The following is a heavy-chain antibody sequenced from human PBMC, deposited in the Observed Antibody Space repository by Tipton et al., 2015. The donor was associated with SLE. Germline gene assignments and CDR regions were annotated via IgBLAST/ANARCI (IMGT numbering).Heavy chain of an antibody. CDR2: ISSSGRTI. CDR3: ARVGGGYIDY. V-gene: IGHV3-48*03. D-gene: IGHD3-10*01. Sequence: SLRLSCAASGFTFSSYEMNWVRQAPGKGLEWVSYISSSGRTIYYADSVKGRFTISRGSAKNSLYLQMNSLRAEDTAVYYCARVGGGYIDYWGQGTLVTVSS. CDR1: GFTFSSYE. J-gene: IGHJ4*02.